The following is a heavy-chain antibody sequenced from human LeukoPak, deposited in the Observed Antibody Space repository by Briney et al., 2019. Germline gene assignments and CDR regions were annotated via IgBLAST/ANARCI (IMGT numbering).Heavy chain of an antibody. D-gene: IGHD3-9*01. Sequence: SETLSLTCSVSGGSISSYYWGWIRQPPGKGLEWIGSIYYSGSTYYNPSLKSRVTISVDTSKNQFSLKLSSVTAADTAVYYCARSYYDILTGYRYYFDYWGQGTLVTVSS. CDR3: ARSYYDILTGYRYYFDY. CDR2: IYYSGST. CDR1: GGSISSYY. V-gene: IGHV4-39*01. J-gene: IGHJ4*02.